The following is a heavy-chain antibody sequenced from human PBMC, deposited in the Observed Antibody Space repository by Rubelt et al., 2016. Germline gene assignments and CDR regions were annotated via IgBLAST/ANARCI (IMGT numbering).Heavy chain of an antibody. Sequence: QVHLQQWGAGLLKPSETLSLTCAVYGGSFSDYYWSWNRQPPGKGLEWIGEINHSGSTNYNPSLKSRVTISVDMSKNQFSLKLSSVTAADTAVYYCARGLVDFRYWGQGTLVTVSS. V-gene: IGHV4-34*01. CDR2: INHSGST. CDR3: ARGLVDFRY. CDR1: GGSFSDYY. D-gene: IGHD1-26*01. J-gene: IGHJ4*02.